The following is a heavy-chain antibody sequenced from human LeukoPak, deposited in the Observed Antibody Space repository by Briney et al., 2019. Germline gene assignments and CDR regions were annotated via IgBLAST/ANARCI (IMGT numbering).Heavy chain of an antibody. J-gene: IGHJ4*02. CDR3: AKLAGYSSSWYEDY. CDR2: ISVSGNT. V-gene: IGHV3-23*01. CDR1: GFTLSSYA. Sequence: GGSLRLSCAASGFTLSSYAMSWVRQGPGKGLEWVSAISVSGNTYHADSVKGRFTISRDSSKNTLYLQMNSLRAEDTAVYYCAKLAGYSSSWYEDYWGQGTLVTVSS. D-gene: IGHD6-13*01.